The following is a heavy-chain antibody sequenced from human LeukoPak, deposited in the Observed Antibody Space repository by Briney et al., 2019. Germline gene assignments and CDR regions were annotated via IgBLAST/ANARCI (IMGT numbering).Heavy chain of an antibody. V-gene: IGHV3-49*04. CDR3: TRVKYSNIWFEGSLDS. D-gene: IGHD6-13*01. CDR1: GLTFGDSG. Sequence: GGSLRLSCTTSGLTFGDSGMTWVRQAPGKGLEWIGFIRSKTYAGTTEYAASVRGRFTISRDDSKSIAYLQMDSLKTEDTAVYYCTRVKYSNIWFEGSLDSWGQGTLVSVSS. CDR2: IRSKTYAGTT. J-gene: IGHJ4*02.